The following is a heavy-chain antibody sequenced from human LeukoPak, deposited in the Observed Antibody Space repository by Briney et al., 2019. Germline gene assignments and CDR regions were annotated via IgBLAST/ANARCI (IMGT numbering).Heavy chain of an antibody. J-gene: IGHJ4*02. Sequence: PSETLSLTCTVSGGSISSYYWSWIRQPPGKGLEWIGYIYHSGSTNYNPSLKSRVTISVDTSKNQFSLKLSSVTAADTAVYYCAREADYVWGSYRSINFDYWGQGTLVTVSS. V-gene: IGHV4-59*01. D-gene: IGHD3-16*02. CDR2: IYHSGST. CDR1: GGSISSYY. CDR3: AREADYVWGSYRSINFDY.